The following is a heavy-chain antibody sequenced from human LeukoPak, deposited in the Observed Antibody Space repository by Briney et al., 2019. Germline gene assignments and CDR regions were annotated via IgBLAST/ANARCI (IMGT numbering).Heavy chain of an antibody. D-gene: IGHD2-15*01. J-gene: IGHJ6*02. V-gene: IGHV1-46*01. Sequence: ASVKVSCKASGYTFTSYYMHWVRQAPGQGLEWMGIINPSGGSISYAQKFQGRVTMTRDTSTSTVYMELSSLRSEDTAVYYCARDRGLGYCSGGSCYSSYYYGMDVWGQGTTVTVSS. CDR1: GYTFTSYY. CDR3: ARDRGLGYCSGGSCYSSYYYGMDV. CDR2: INPSGGSI.